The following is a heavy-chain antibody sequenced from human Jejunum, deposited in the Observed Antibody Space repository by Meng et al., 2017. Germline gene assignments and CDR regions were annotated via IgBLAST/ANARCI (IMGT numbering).Heavy chain of an antibody. CDR1: GGSMSGYY. J-gene: IGHJ4*02. Sequence: VQLQESGPGLLKPSETLSLTCTVSGGSMSGYYWSWIRQPPGKGLEWIGYIYYSGSTNYNPSLKSRVTISVDTSKNQFSLKLSSVTAADTAVYYCARDGFSIGHHFDYWGQGTLVTVSS. V-gene: IGHV4-59*01. CDR3: ARDGFSIGHHFDY. CDR2: IYYSGST. D-gene: IGHD2-15*01.